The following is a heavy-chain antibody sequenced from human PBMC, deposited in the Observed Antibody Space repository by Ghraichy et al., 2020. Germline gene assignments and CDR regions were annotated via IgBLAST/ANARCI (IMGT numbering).Heavy chain of an antibody. J-gene: IGHJ6*02. V-gene: IGHV4-4*02. CDR2: IYETGSP. CDR1: GGSISNSNW. Sequence: SETLSLTCAVSGGSISNSNWWSWVRQPPGKGLEWIGKIYETGSPNYIPSLKSRVTISIDKSKNQFSLDLTSVTAADTAVYFCARGLGDHYYYGMDVWGQGTTVTVSS. CDR3: ARGLGDHYYYGMDV. D-gene: IGHD2-21*01.